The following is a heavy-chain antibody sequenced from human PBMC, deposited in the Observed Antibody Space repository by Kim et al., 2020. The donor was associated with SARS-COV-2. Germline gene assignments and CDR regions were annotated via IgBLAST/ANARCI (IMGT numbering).Heavy chain of an antibody. CDR2: ISAYNGNT. D-gene: IGHD3-9*01. J-gene: IGHJ4*02. V-gene: IGHV1-18*04. CDR3: ARVIRYFDWAPFDY. Sequence: ASVKVSCKASGYTFTSYGISWVRQAPGQGLEWMGWISAYNGNTNYAQKLQGRVTMTTDTSTSTAYMELRSLRSDDTAVYYCARVIRYFDWAPFDYWGQGTLVTVSS. CDR1: GYTFTSYG.